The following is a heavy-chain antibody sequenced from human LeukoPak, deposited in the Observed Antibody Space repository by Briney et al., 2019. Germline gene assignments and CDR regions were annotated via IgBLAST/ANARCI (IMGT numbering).Heavy chain of an antibody. J-gene: IGHJ5*02. Sequence: GGSLRLSCAASGFTFSSYAMTWVRQALGKGLEWVSAISGSGGTTYYADSVKGRFTISRDNSKNTLYLQMNSLRAEDTAVYYCAKDSTVVTPRHNSFDPWGQGTLVTVSS. CDR1: GFTFSSYA. CDR3: AKDSTVVTPRHNSFDP. V-gene: IGHV3-23*01. D-gene: IGHD4-23*01. CDR2: ISGSGGTT.